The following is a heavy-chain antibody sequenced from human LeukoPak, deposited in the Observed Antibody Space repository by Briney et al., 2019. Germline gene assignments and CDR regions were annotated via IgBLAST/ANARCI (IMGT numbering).Heavy chain of an antibody. D-gene: IGHD3-10*01. CDR3: ASRLWFGELFTDY. CDR2: IDPSDSYT. Sequence: GESLKISCKGSGYSLTSYWISWVRQMPGKGLEWMGRIDPSDSYTNYSPSFQGHVTISADKSISTAYLQWSSLKASDTAMYYCASRLWFGELFTDYWGQGTLVIVSS. J-gene: IGHJ4*02. V-gene: IGHV5-10-1*01. CDR1: GYSLTSYW.